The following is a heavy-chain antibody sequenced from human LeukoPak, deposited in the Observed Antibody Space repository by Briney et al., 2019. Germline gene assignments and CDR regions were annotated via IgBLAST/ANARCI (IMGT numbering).Heavy chain of an antibody. CDR3: AELGITMIGGV. D-gene: IGHD3-10*02. V-gene: IGHV3-21*01. CDR2: ISDSSSYI. CDR1: GFTFSSYN. J-gene: IGHJ6*03. Sequence: PGGSLRLSCAVSGFTFSSYNMNWVRQAPGKGLEWVSSISDSSSYIYYADSLKGRFTISRDNAKNSLYLQMNSLRAEDTAVYYCAELGITMIGGVWGKGTTVTISS.